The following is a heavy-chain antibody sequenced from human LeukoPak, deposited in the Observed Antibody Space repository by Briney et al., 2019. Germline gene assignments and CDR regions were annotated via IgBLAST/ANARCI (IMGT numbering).Heavy chain of an antibody. CDR3: ARHSMVRVPYAFAI. CDR2: IYYSGNT. J-gene: IGHJ3*02. Sequence: SETLSLTCIVSGDSISSYYGSWIRQPPGKGLEWIGYIYYSGNTNYNPSLKSRVTISVDTSKNQFPLKLSSVTAADTAVYYCARHSMVRVPYAFAIWGQGTLVTVSS. CDR1: GDSISSYY. V-gene: IGHV4-59*08. D-gene: IGHD3-10*01.